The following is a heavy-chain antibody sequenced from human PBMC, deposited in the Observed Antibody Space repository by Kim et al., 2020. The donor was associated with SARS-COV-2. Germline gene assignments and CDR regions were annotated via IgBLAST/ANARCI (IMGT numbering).Heavy chain of an antibody. J-gene: IGHJ4*02. Sequence: QAPGKGLEWVSAISGSGGSTYYADSVKGRFTISRDNSKNTLYLQMNSLRAEDTAVYYCAKRASDYYDSSGYYHFDYWGQGTLVTVSS. CDR2: ISGSGGST. CDR3: AKRASDYYDSSGYYHFDY. V-gene: IGHV3-23*01. D-gene: IGHD3-22*01.